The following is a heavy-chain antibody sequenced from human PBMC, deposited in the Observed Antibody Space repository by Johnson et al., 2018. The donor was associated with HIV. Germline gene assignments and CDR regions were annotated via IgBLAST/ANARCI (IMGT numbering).Heavy chain of an antibody. Sequence: EQLVESGGGLVQPGGSLRLSCAASGFTVSSNYMSWVRQAPGKGLEWVSVIYSGGSTYYADSVKGRFTISRDNSKNTLYLQMNSLRAEDTAVYYCASGAANDAFDIWGQGTMVTVSS. CDR3: ASGAANDAFDI. D-gene: IGHD1-26*01. V-gene: IGHV3-66*01. J-gene: IGHJ3*02. CDR2: IYSGGST. CDR1: GFTVSSNY.